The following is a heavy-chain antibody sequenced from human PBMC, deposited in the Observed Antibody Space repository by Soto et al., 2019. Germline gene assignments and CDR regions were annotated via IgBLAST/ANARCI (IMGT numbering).Heavy chain of an antibody. CDR2: INAGNGNT. CDR3: AREGPIAEAGDY. J-gene: IGHJ4*02. Sequence: ASVKVSCKASGYTFTSYAMHWVRQAPGQRLEWMGWINAGNGNTKYSQKFQGRVTITRDTSASTAYMELSSLRSEDTAVYYCAREGPIAEAGDYWGQGTLVTVSS. V-gene: IGHV1-3*01. CDR1: GYTFTSYA. D-gene: IGHD6-13*01.